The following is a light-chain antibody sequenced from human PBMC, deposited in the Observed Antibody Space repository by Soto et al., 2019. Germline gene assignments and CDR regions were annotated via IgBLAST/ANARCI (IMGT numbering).Light chain of an antibody. J-gene: IGKJ5*01. V-gene: IGKV1-9*01. CDR3: QQLHGYLIP. CDR1: QGIDTS. Sequence: LLTQSTNTLSASVGDRVTITCRASQGIDTSLAWYQQKPGKAPKLLIYAASNFQSGVPSRFSGSGSGTHFTLTISSLQPEDFATYYCQQLHGYLIPVGQVTLLAIK. CDR2: AAS.